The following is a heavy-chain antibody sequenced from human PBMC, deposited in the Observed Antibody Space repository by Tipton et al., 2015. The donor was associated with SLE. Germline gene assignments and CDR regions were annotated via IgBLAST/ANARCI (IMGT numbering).Heavy chain of an antibody. CDR3: ARGLNIVAQLAY. CDR1: GGSISSYY. J-gene: IGHJ4*02. V-gene: IGHV4-31*03. D-gene: IGHD3-16*02. CDR2: IYYSGST. Sequence: TLSLTCTVSGGSISSYYWSWIRQHPGKGLEWIGYIYYSGSTYYNPSLKSRVTISVDTSKNQFSLKLSSVTAADTAVYYCARGLNIVAQLAYWGQGTLVTVSS.